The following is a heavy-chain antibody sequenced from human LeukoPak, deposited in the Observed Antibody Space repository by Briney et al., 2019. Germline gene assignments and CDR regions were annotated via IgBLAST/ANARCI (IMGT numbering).Heavy chain of an antibody. Sequence: SETLSLTCTVSGGSISSSSYYWGWIRQPPGKGLEWIGSIYYSGSTYYNPSLKSRVTISVDTSKNQFSLKLSSVTAADTAVYYCARDYPSYYYDSSGYYYHGHDAFDIWGQGTMVTVSS. CDR3: ARDYPSYYYDSSGYYYHGHDAFDI. V-gene: IGHV4-39*07. CDR2: IYYSGST. J-gene: IGHJ3*02. D-gene: IGHD3-22*01. CDR1: GGSISSSSYY.